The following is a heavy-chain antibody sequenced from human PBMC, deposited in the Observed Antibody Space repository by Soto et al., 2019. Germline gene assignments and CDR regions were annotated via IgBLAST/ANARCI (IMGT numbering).Heavy chain of an antibody. Sequence: HPGGSLRLSCAASGVTFTTFSSYGIHWVRQTPGQGLVWVSRINGDGSRATYADSVKGRFTISRDNSKNTLYLQMNSLRAEDTAVYYCAKEQYYYDSSGYYRRYYYGVDVWGQGTTVTVSS. V-gene: IGHV3-74*01. CDR1: GVTFTTFSSYG. CDR3: AKEQYYYDSSGYYRRYYYGVDV. CDR2: INGDGSRA. D-gene: IGHD3-22*01. J-gene: IGHJ6*02.